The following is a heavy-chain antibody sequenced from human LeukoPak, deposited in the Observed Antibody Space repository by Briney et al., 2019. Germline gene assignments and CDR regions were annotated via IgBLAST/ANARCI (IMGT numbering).Heavy chain of an antibody. V-gene: IGHV1-69*05. Sequence: SVKVSCKASGGTFSSSAISWVRQAPGQGLEWMGVIIPIFGTANYAQKFQGRVTITTDESTSTAYMELSSMRSEDTAVYYCARRGVGLLDYWGQGTLVTVSS. D-gene: IGHD1-26*01. CDR1: GGTFSSSA. CDR2: IIPIFGTA. CDR3: ARRGVGLLDY. J-gene: IGHJ4*02.